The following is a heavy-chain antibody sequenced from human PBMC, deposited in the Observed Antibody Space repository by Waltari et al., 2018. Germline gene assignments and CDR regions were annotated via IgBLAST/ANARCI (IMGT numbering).Heavy chain of an antibody. CDR2: ISGRGGST. Sequence: VQLLESGGGLVQPGGSLRLSCAASGFTFSSYAMSWVRQAPGKGLEWVSAISGRGGSTYYADSVKGRFTIARDNSKNTLYLQMNSLRAEDTAVYYCAKDQRSSGWYPTLFDYWGQGTLVTVSS. CDR3: AKDQRSSGWYPTLFDY. D-gene: IGHD6-19*01. J-gene: IGHJ4*02. CDR1: GFTFSSYA. V-gene: IGHV3-23*01.